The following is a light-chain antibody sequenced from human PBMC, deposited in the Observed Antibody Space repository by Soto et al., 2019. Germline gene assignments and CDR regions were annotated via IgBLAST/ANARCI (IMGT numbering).Light chain of an antibody. V-gene: IGKV1-5*01. CDR3: QQYNSFALYS. CDR2: DAS. J-gene: IGKJ2*03. CDR1: QSVSFW. Sequence: DIQMSQSPSTLSASVGDTVTITCRASQSVSFWLAWYQQKPGKAPKLLIYDASTLYSGVPSRFSGSRSGTEFTITISSLQPDDFASYYCQQYNSFALYSFGQGTKLEI.